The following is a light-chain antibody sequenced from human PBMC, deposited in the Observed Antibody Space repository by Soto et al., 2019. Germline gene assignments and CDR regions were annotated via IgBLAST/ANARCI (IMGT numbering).Light chain of an antibody. CDR2: AVS. V-gene: IGKV3-20*01. J-gene: IGKJ5*01. Sequence: EIVLTQSPGTLSMSPGERATLSCTASRTVDSTYLAWYQQKPGQAPRLLIYAVSDRATGTPDRFSGSGSGTDFTLTISRLEPEDFAVFYCQHYDSLPITFGQGTRLEIK. CDR1: RTVDSTY. CDR3: QHYDSLPIT.